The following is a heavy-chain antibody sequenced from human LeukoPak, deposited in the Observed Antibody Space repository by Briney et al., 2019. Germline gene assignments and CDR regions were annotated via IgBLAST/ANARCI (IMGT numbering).Heavy chain of an antibody. V-gene: IGHV1-69*13. Sequence: SVKVSCKASGGTFSSYAISWVRQAPGQGLEWMGGIIPIFGTANYAQKFQGRVTITADESTSTAYMELSSLRSEDTAVYYCARGDGDSSGYPPTYWGQGTLVTVSS. CDR3: ARGDGDSSGYPPTY. D-gene: IGHD3-22*01. CDR1: GGTFSSYA. CDR2: IIPIFGTA. J-gene: IGHJ4*02.